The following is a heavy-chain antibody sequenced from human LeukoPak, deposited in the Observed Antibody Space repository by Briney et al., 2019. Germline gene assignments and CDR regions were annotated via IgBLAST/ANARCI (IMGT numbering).Heavy chain of an antibody. CDR3: ARSLLDYYDSSGYSYGMDV. CDR2: IIPIFGTA. CDR1: GGTFSSYA. D-gene: IGHD3-22*01. J-gene: IGHJ6*02. Sequence: ASVKVSCKASGGTFSSYAISWVRQAPGQGLEWMGGIIPIFGTANYAQKFQGRVTITADESTSTAYMELSSLRSEDTAVYYCARSLLDYYDSSGYSYGMDVWGQGTTVTVSS. V-gene: IGHV1-69*13.